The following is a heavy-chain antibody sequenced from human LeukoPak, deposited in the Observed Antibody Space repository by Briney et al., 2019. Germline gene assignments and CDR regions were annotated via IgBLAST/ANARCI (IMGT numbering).Heavy chain of an antibody. CDR1: GFIFNNYW. J-gene: IGHJ6*03. D-gene: IGHD5-18*01. V-gene: IGHV3-7*01. Sequence: PGGSLRLSRAASGFIFNNYWMSWVRQAPGKGLEWVANIKQDGSQKYYVDSVKGRFTISRDNAKNSLYLQMSSLRAEDTAVYYCAREVYSWGYYYMDVWGKGTTVTVSS. CDR3: AREVYSWGYYYMDV. CDR2: IKQDGSQK.